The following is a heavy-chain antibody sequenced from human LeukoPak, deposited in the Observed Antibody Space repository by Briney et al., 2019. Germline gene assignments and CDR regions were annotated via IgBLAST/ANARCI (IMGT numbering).Heavy chain of an antibody. CDR3: ARVAYDSSGYYYRLDY. D-gene: IGHD3-22*01. CDR1: GGSISSYY. J-gene: IGHJ4*02. CDR2: IYYSGST. V-gene: IGHV4-59*01. Sequence: PSETLSLTCTVSGGSISSYYWSWIRQPPGKGLEWIGYIYYSGSTNYNPSLKSRVTISVDTSKNQFPLKLSSVTAADTAVYYCARVAYDSSGYYYRLDYWGQGTLVTVSS.